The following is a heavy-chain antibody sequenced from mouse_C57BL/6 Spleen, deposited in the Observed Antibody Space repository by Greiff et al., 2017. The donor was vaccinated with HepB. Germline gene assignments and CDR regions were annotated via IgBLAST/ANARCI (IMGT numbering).Heavy chain of an antibody. D-gene: IGHD1-1*01. J-gene: IGHJ4*01. CDR3: ARVTTSGDYAMDY. CDR2: IYPRSGNT. CDR1: GYTFTSYG. Sequence: QVHVKQSGAELARPGASVKLSCKASGYTFTSYGISWVKQRTGQGLEWIGEIYPRSGNTYYNEKFKGKATLTADKSSSTAYMELRSLTSEDSAVYFCARVTTSGDYAMDYWGQGTSVTVSS. V-gene: IGHV1-81*01.